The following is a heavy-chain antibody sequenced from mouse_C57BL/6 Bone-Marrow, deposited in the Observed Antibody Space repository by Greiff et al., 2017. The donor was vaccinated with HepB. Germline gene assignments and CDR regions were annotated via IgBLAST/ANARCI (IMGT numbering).Heavy chain of an antibody. CDR1: GYTFTSYW. V-gene: IGHV1-64*01. D-gene: IGHD1-1*01. CDR3: ARSGGTTVVATDYYAMDY. CDR2: IHPNSGST. J-gene: IGHJ4*01. Sequence: QVQLQQPGAELVKPGASVKLSCKASGYTFTSYWMHWVKQRPGQGLEWIGMIHPNSGSTNYNEKFKSKATLTVDKSSSTAYMQLSSLTSEDSAVYYCARSGGTTVVATDYYAMDYWGQGTSVTVSS.